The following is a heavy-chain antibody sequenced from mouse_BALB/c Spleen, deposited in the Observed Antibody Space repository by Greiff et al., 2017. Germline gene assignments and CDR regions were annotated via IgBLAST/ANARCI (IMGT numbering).Heavy chain of an antibody. J-gene: IGHJ4*01. CDR2: ISSGGSYT. V-gene: IGHV5-6*01. CDR1: GFTFSSYG. CDR3: ARRDHDGDYYAMDY. D-gene: IGHD2-12*01. Sequence: EVQRVESGGDLVKPGGSLKLSCAASGFTFSSYGMSWVRQTPDKRLEWVATISSGGSYTYYPDSVKGRFTISRDNAKNTLYLQMSSLKSEDTAMYYCARRDHDGDYYAMDYWGQGTSVTVSS.